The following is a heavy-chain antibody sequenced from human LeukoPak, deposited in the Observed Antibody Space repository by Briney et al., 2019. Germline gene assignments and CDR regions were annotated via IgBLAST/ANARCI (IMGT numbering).Heavy chain of an antibody. J-gene: IGHJ4*02. D-gene: IGHD1-1*01. Sequence: GGSLRLSCAASGFIVSSNYMSWVRQAPGKGLEWVSVIYSGAGGGGTYYADSVKGRFTISRDNSKNTLYLQMSSLRAEDTAVYYCARDSTATGYFDSCGQGTLVTVSS. CDR2: IYSGAGGGGT. CDR3: ARDSTATGYFDS. V-gene: IGHV3-53*01. CDR1: GFIVSSNY.